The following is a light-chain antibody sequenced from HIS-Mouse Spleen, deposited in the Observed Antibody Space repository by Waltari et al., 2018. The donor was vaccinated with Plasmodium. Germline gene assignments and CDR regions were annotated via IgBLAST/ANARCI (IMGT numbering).Light chain of an antibody. J-gene: IGKJ4*01. CDR2: AAS. V-gene: IGKV1-8*01. Sequence: AIRMTQSPSSFSASTGDRVTLPCRASPGISSYLAWYQQKPGKAPKLLIYAASTLQSGVPSRFSGSGSGTDFTLTISCLQSEDFATYYCQQYYSYLLTFGGGTKVEIK. CDR3: QQYYSYLLT. CDR1: PGISSY.